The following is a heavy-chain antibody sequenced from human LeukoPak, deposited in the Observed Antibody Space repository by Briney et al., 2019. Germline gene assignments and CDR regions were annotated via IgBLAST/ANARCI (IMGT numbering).Heavy chain of an antibody. V-gene: IGHV4-61*02. CDR2: IYTSGST. J-gene: IGHJ4*02. CDR1: GGSISSGSYY. Sequence: MSSQTLSLTCTVSGGSISSGSYYWSWIRQPARKGLEWIGRIYTSGSTNYNPSLKSRVTISVDTSKNQFSLKLSSVTAADTAVYYCARDAEDYYFDYWGQGTLVTVSS. CDR3: ARDAEDYYFDY.